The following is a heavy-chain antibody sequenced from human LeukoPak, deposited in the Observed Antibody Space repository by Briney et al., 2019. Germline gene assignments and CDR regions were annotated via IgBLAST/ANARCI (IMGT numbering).Heavy chain of an antibody. CDR1: GFTFSSYG. D-gene: IGHD4-17*01. J-gene: IGHJ6*02. Sequence: GGSLRLSCAASGFTFSSYGMHWVRQAPGKGLEWVAVIWYDGSNKYYADSVKGRFTISRDNSKNTLYLQMNSLRAEDTAVYYCARAGPYGDYDRWAYYYYGMDVWGQGTTVTVSS. V-gene: IGHV3-33*01. CDR3: ARAGPYGDYDRWAYYYYGMDV. CDR2: IWYDGSNK.